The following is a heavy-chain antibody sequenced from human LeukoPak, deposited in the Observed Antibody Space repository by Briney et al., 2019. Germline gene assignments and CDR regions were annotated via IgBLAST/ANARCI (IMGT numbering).Heavy chain of an antibody. Sequence: SETLSLTCAVYGGSFSGYYWSWIRQPPGKGLEWIGEINHSGSTNYNPSLKSRVTISLDTSKNQFSLKLSSVTAADTAVYYCARDGEMATIENYFEYWGQGTLVTVSS. CDR3: ARDGEMATIENYFEY. CDR2: INHSGST. J-gene: IGHJ4*02. D-gene: IGHD5-24*01. CDR1: GGSFSGYY. V-gene: IGHV4-34*01.